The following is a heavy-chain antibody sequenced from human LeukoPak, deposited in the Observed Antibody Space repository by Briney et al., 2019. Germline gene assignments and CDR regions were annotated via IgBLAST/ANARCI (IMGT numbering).Heavy chain of an antibody. CDR1: GYIFTSYW. J-gene: IGHJ1*01. D-gene: IGHD3-22*01. CDR3: ARHAFDSSGYYQKYFQH. CDR2: IYPGDSDT. V-gene: IGHV5-51*01. Sequence: PGESLKISCKGSGYIFTSYWIGWVRQMPGKGLEWMGIIYPGDSDTRYSPSFQGQVTISADKSISTAYLQWSSLKASDTAMYYCARHAFDSSGYYQKYFQHWGQGTLVTVSS.